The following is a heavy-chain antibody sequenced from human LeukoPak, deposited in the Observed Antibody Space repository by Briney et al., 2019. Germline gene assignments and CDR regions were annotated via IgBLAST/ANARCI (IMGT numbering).Heavy chain of an antibody. CDR3: ARDRQWLVDH. V-gene: IGHV4-4*07. J-gene: IGHJ5*02. Sequence: SETLSLTCTVPGDSISSYYWSWIRQRAGKGLEWIGRVYVTGSTNLNPALQSRVTMSVDTSKNQVSLKLTSVTAADTAVYYCARDRQWLVDHWGQGTLVTVSS. CDR1: GDSISSYY. CDR2: VYVTGST. D-gene: IGHD6-19*01.